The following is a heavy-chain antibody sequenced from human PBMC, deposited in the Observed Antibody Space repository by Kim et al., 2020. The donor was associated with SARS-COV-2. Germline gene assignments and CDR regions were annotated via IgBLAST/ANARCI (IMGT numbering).Heavy chain of an antibody. J-gene: IGHJ4*02. D-gene: IGHD4-17*01. Sequence: SETLSLTCSVSSGPITGSGYYWGWIRQPPGKGLEWIGRIYHSGSTNYNPALRSRVTISVDTSENRFSLKLTSVTAADTAVYYCARLRAVTTDFDYWCRGALVTVSS. V-gene: IGHV4-39*01. CDR2: IYHSGST. CDR3: ARLRAVTTDFDY. CDR1: SGPITGSGYY.